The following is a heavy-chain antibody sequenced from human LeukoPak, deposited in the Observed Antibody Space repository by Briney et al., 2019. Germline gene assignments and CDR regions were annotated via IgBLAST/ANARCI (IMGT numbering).Heavy chain of an antibody. J-gene: IGHJ3*02. CDR2: ISGSGGST. Sequence: QPGGSLRLSCTTSKFNFNSYGMTWVRQAPGKGLEWVSSISGSGGSTQYAASVQGRFTISRDNSKNTLYLQMNSLRAEGTAVYYCAKDPNGDYIGTFDIWGQGTMVTVSS. CDR1: KFNFNSYG. D-gene: IGHD4-17*01. V-gene: IGHV3-23*01. CDR3: AKDPNGDYIGTFDI.